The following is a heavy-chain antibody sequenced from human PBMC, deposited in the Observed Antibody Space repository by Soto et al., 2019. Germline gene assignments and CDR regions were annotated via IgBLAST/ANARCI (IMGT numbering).Heavy chain of an antibody. CDR3: AGDHIPIFGDYYYGMDV. D-gene: IGHD3-3*01. CDR1: GGSISSGDYY. J-gene: IGHJ6*02. V-gene: IGHV4-30-4*02. CDR2: IYYSGST. Sequence: PSETLSLTCTVSGGSISSGDYYWSWIRQPPGKGLEWIGYIYYSGSTYYNPSLKSRVTISVDTSKNQFSLKLSSVTAADTAVYYCAGDHIPIFGDYYYGMDVWGQGTTVTVSS.